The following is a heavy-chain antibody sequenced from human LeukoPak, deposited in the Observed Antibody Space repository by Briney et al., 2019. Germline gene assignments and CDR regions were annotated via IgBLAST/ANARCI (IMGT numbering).Heavy chain of an antibody. D-gene: IGHD5/OR15-5a*01. J-gene: IGHJ6*02. V-gene: IGHV1-2*02. CDR1: RYTFTGYY. CDR3: ARGSRSTSLDGMDV. Sequence: ASVKVSCKASRYTFTGYYMHWVRQAPGHGLDWMGWINPNSGGTNYAQKFQGRVTMTRDTSISTAYMELSRLRSDDTAVYYCARGSRSTSLDGMDVWGQGTTVTVSS. CDR2: INPNSGGT.